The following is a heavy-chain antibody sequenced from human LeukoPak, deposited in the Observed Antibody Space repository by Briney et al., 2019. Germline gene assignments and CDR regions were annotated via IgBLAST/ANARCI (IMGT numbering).Heavy chain of an antibody. CDR2: IDWDDDT. CDR1: GFSLNTRQMC. J-gene: IGHJ4*02. D-gene: IGHD1-14*01. V-gene: IGHV2-70*17. CDR3: ARMTPDSPSFDY. Sequence: GPALVKPTQTLTLTCTFSGFSLNTRQMCVAWIRQPPGKALEWLARIDWDDDTFYSTSLKTRLSISKDTSKNQVVLTMTNMDPVDTGTYYCARMTPDSPSFDYWGQGTLVTVSS.